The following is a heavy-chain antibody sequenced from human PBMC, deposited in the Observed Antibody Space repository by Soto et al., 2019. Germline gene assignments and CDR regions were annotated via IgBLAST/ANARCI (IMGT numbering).Heavy chain of an antibody. CDR1: GFTFSSYA. CDR2: ISYDGSNK. V-gene: IGHV3-30-3*01. Sequence: PGGSLRLSCAASGFTFSSYAMHWVRQAPGKGLEWVAVISYDGSNKYYADSVKGRFTISRDNSKNTLYLQMNSLRAEDTAVYYCARGRPYCISTSCSLYYFDYWGQGTLVTVSS. D-gene: IGHD2-2*01. CDR3: ARGRPYCISTSCSLYYFDY. J-gene: IGHJ4*02.